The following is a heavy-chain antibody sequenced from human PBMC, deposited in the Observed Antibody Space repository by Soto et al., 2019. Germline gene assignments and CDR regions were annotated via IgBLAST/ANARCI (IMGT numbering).Heavy chain of an antibody. CDR2: IYHSGST. V-gene: IGHV4-30-2*01. Sequence: QLQLQESGSGLVKPSQTLSLTCAVSGGSISSGGYSWSWIRQPPGKGLEWIGYIYHSGSTYYNPSLKSRVTISVDMPKNQFSLKLSSVTAADTAVYYCARLGGGVVIFWFDPWGQGTLVTVSS. CDR3: ARLGGGVVIFWFDP. CDR1: GGSISSGGYS. J-gene: IGHJ5*02. D-gene: IGHD3-3*01.